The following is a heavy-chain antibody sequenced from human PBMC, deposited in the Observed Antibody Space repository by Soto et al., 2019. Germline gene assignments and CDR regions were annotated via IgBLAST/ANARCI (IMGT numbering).Heavy chain of an antibody. CDR2: ISASGDSI. Sequence: PGGSLRLSCAASGFTFSSYAMSWVRQAPGKGLDWVSAISASGDSIYFAHSVRGRFTISRDNSQNTVYLQMNSLRAEDTAVYYCAKLPEIGSFGRVERVWFNPWGQGTLVTVSS. V-gene: IGHV3-23*01. CDR1: GFTFSSYA. D-gene: IGHD1-1*01. CDR3: AKLPEIGSFGRVERVWFNP. J-gene: IGHJ5*02.